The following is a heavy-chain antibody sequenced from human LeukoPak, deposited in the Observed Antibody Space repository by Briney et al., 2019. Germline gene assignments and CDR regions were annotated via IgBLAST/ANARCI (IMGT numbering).Heavy chain of an antibody. CDR1: GYTFTGYY. D-gene: IGHD4-23*01. CDR2: INPNSGGT. Sequence: GASVKVSCKASGYTFTGYYMHWVRQAPGQGLEWMGRINPNSGGTNYAQKFQGRVTMTRDTSISTAYMELSRLRSDDTAVYYCAQFDYGGSDVFDIWGQGTMVTVS. V-gene: IGHV1-2*06. J-gene: IGHJ3*02. CDR3: AQFDYGGSDVFDI.